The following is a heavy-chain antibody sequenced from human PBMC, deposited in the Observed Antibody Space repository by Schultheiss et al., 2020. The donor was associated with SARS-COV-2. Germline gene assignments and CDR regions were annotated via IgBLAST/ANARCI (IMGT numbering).Heavy chain of an antibody. Sequence: SETLSLTCAVYGGSFSGYYWSWIRQPPGKGLEWIGEINHSGSTNYNPSLKSRVTISVDTSKNQFSLKLSSVTAADTAVYYCARGRYYGSGSYYKALYYYMDVWGKGTTVTVSS. CDR1: GGSFSGYY. V-gene: IGHV4-34*01. D-gene: IGHD3-10*01. CDR2: INHSGST. CDR3: ARGRYYGSGSYYKALYYYMDV. J-gene: IGHJ6*03.